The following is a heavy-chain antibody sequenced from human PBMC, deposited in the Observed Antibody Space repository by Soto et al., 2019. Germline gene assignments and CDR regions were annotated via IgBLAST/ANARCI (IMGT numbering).Heavy chain of an antibody. CDR2: ISSSGSTI. V-gene: IGHV3-48*03. CDR1: GFTFSRYE. Sequence: GGSLRLACAAAGFTFSRYEMNWVRQAPGGGLEWVSYISSSGSTIYYADSVKGRFTISRDNAKNSLYLQMNSLRAEDTAVYYCARDHKGGYYYYGMDVWGQGTTVTVSS. J-gene: IGHJ6*02. CDR3: ARDHKGGYYYYGMDV.